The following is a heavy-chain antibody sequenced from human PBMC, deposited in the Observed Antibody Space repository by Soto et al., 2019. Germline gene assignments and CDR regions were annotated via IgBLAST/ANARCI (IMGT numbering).Heavy chain of an antibody. Sequence: SVQDSFKGSCCTYTSYGIGWLRQAGERGLEWMGWISAYNDNTNYAQKLQCRVTMTTDTSTSTAYIEMRRLRSDDTAVYYCARDVYSGIKIFGVGEYYYSGMDVSGQGTTVTVSS. CDR2: ISAYNDNT. CDR1: CCTYTSYG. D-gene: IGHD3-3*01. V-gene: IGHV1-18*01. CDR3: ARDVYSGIKIFGVGEYYYSGMDV. J-gene: IGHJ6*02.